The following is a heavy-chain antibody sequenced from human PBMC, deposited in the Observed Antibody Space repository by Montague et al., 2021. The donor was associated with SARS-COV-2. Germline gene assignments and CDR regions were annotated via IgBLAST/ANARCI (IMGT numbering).Heavy chain of an antibody. V-gene: IGHV3-23*01. CDR1: GFTSRTYA. CDR2: ISGTGGST. CDR3: AADAKFSVATIPGY. J-gene: IGHJ4*02. Sequence: SLRLSCPATGFTSRTYAMTWVRQAPEKGLEWVSSISGTGGSTYYADSVKGRFSISRDKSKNTLYLQMNSLRAEDTAIYYCAADAKFSVATIPGYWGQGTLVTVSS. D-gene: IGHD5-12*01.